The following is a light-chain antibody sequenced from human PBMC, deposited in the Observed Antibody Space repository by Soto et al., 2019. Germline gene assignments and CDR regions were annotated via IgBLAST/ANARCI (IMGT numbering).Light chain of an antibody. CDR2: GAS. J-gene: IGKJ1*01. CDR1: RSVNNNY. V-gene: IGKV3-20*01. Sequence: DIVLTQPPGTLSLSPGERATLSCRASRSVNNNYLAWYQQKPGQAPRLIIFGASSRATGIPDRFIGSGSKTEFILTISRLEPEDFAVYYCQQYGDSPRTFGQGTKVDIK. CDR3: QQYGDSPRT.